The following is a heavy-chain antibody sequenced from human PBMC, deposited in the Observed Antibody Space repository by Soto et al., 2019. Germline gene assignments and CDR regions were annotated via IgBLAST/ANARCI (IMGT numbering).Heavy chain of an antibody. CDR2: IGTAGDT. J-gene: IGHJ6*02. V-gene: IGHV3-13*01. D-gene: IGHD6-19*01. CDR1: GFTFSSYD. CDR3: ARESSGWYGGAYYYYYGMDV. Sequence: EVQLVESGGGLVQPGGSLRLSCAASGFTFSSYDMHWVRQATGKGLEWVSAIGTAGDTYYPGSVKGRFTISRENAKNSLYLQMNSQRAEDTAVYYCARESSGWYGGAYYYYYGMDVWGQGTTVTVSS.